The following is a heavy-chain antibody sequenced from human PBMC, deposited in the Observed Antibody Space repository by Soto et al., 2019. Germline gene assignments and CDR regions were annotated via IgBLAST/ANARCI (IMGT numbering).Heavy chain of an antibody. V-gene: IGHV4-59*01. Sequence: SVNLCVTWSVSDGSMGACGWIWIRKTPGKGLEWIAYIYYDGSTNYNPPLKSRVTISVETSKKRFSLTLRSVTAADTEMYYCERGSKRGYSYGLDVWGQGTTVT. J-gene: IGHJ6*02. CDR3: ERGSKRGYSYGLDV. CDR1: DGSMGACG. CDR2: IYYDGST. D-gene: IGHD5-18*01.